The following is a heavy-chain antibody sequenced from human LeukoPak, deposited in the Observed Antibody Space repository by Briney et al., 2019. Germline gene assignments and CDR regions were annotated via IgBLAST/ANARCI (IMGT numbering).Heavy chain of an antibody. J-gene: IGHJ4*02. V-gene: IGHV3-11*04. CDR2: ISSSGSTI. CDR3: AKDYGSGSYPYYFDY. D-gene: IGHD3-10*01. Sequence: GGSLRLSCAASGFTFSDYYMSWIRQAPGKGLEWVSYISSSGSTIYYADSVKGRFTISRDNSKNTLYLQMNSLRAEDTAVYYCAKDYGSGSYPYYFDYWGQGTLVTVSS. CDR1: GFTFSDYY.